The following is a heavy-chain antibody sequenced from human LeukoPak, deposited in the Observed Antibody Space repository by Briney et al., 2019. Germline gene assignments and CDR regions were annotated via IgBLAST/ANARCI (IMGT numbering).Heavy chain of an antibody. J-gene: IGHJ5*02. D-gene: IGHD3-3*01. CDR1: GGSISTYY. CDR2: IYYSGST. Sequence: SETLSLTCTVSGGSISTYYWSWIRQPPGKGLEWIGYIYYSGSTNYNPSLKSRVTISVDTSKNQFSLKLSSVTAADTAVYYCARDFWSGYQTLWFDPWGQGTLVTVSS. V-gene: IGHV4-59*01. CDR3: ARDFWSGYQTLWFDP.